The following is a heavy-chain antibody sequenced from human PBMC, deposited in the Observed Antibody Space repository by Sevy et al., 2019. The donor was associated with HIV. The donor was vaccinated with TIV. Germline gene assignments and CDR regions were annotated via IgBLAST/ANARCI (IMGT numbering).Heavy chain of an antibody. J-gene: IGHJ4*02. CDR1: AGSISSDSYF. CDR3: ARERGSNILTLGLDF. D-gene: IGHD3-9*01. CDR2: IHASGST. V-gene: IGHV4-61*02. Sequence: SETLSITCTVSAGSISSDSYFWNWIRQPAGKGLEWIGRIHASGSTIYNPSLKSRVTMSVDKSKSQFSLRLTSVTAADSAAYFCARERGSNILTLGLDFWGQGSLVTVSS.